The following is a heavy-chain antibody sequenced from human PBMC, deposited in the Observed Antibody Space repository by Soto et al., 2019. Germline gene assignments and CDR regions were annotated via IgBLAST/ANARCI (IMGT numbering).Heavy chain of an antibody. CDR1: GYNFNRYW. J-gene: IGHJ3*02. CDR2: IYPGDSDT. Sequence: GASLKISCKGSGYNFNRYWIGWVRQMPGKGLEWMGVIYPGDSDTRYSPSLQGQVTISADKSSSAAYLQWSSLQASDTATYYCAGAGLSGSCDACYIWGRGKMGTVSS. D-gene: IGHD2-15*01. V-gene: IGHV5-51*01. CDR3: AGAGLSGSCDACYI.